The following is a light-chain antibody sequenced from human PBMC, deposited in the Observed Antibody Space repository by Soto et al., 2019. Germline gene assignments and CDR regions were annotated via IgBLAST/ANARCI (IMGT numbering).Light chain of an antibody. V-gene: IGKV1-5*03. CDR3: QQYNSYSKT. Sequence: DIQRTQSPSTLSASVGDRVTITCRASQSISSWLAWYQQKPGKAPKLLISKASSLESGVPSRFSGSGSGTEFTLTISSLQPDDFATYYCQQYNSYSKTFGQGTKVDIK. CDR1: QSISSW. CDR2: KAS. J-gene: IGKJ1*01.